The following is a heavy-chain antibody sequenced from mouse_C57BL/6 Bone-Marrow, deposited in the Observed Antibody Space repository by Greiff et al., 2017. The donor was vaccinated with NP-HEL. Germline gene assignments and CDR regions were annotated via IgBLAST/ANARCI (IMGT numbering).Heavy chain of an antibody. J-gene: IGHJ2*01. CDR2: INPGSGGT. D-gene: IGHD3-1*01. CDR3: ARRADFPFDY. CDR1: GYAFTNYL. V-gene: IGHV1-54*01. Sequence: VQLQQSGAELVRPGTSVKVSCKASGYAFTNYLIEWVKQRPGQGLEWIGVINPGSGGTNYNEKFKGKATLTADKSSSTAYMQLSSLTSKDSAVYFCARRADFPFDYWGQGTTLTVSS.